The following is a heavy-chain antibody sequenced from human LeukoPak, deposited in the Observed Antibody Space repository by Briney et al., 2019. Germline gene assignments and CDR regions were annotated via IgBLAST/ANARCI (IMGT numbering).Heavy chain of an antibody. CDR2: VYYSGST. CDR3: ARDYYDSSGYYYVYAFDI. D-gene: IGHD3-22*01. CDR1: GVSISSSDYY. Sequence: SETLSLTCTVSGVSISSSDYYWGWFRQPPGKGLEWIGSVYYSGSTNYNPSLKSRVTISVDTSKNQFSLKLSSVTAADTAVYYCARDYYDSSGYYYVYAFDIWGQGTMVTVSS. V-gene: IGHV4-39*07. J-gene: IGHJ3*02.